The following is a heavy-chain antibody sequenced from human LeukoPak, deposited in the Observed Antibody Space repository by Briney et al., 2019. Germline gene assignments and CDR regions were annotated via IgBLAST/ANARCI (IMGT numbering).Heavy chain of an antibody. J-gene: IGHJ4*02. Sequence: GGSLRLSCAASGFTFSNYAMSWVRQAPGKGLEWVSDISGSGGSTYYADSVKGRFTISRDNSKNTLYLQMNSLRAEDTAVYYCSKKMGCSYGYPGSYWGQGTLVTVSS. CDR2: ISGSGGST. V-gene: IGHV3-23*01. CDR1: GFTFSNYA. D-gene: IGHD5-18*01. CDR3: SKKMGCSYGYPGSY.